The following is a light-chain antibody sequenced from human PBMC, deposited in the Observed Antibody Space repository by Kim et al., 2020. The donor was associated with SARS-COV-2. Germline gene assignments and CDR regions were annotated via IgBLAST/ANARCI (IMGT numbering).Light chain of an antibody. CDR3: QSADTTGNLLV. V-gene: IGLV3-25*03. CDR1: ALPKQF. Sequence: PGQTARITCSGDALPKQFAYWYQQKPGQAPVVVIYKDSERPSGIPERFSGSSSGTTATLTISGVQAEDEADYYCQSADTTGNLLVFAGGTKLTVL. CDR2: KDS. J-gene: IGLJ2*01.